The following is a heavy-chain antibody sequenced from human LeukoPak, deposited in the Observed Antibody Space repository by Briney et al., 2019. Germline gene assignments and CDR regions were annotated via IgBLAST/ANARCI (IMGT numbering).Heavy chain of an antibody. CDR3: ARDRYDILTGYYLMYMDV. CDR2: INPNSGGT. CDR1: GYTFTGYY. Sequence: ASVKVSCKASGYTFTGYYMHWVRQAPGQGLEWMGWINPNSGGTNYAQKFQGRVTMTRDTSISTAYMEPSRLRSDDTAVYYCARDRYDILTGYYLMYMDVWGKGTTVAVSS. J-gene: IGHJ6*03. D-gene: IGHD3-9*01. V-gene: IGHV1-2*02.